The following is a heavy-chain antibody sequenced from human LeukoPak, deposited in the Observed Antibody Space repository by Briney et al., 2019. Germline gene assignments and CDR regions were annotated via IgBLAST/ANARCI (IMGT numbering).Heavy chain of an antibody. J-gene: IGHJ2*01. Sequence: GGSLRLSCAASGFTFSSYAIHWVRQAPGKGLEWVAVISYDGSNKYYADSVKGRFTISRDNSKNTLYLQMNSLRVEDTAVYYCARDGGAGWYFDLWGRGTLVTVSS. CDR1: GFTFSSYA. V-gene: IGHV3-30*14. CDR2: ISYDGSNK. CDR3: ARDGGAGWYFDL. D-gene: IGHD3-16*01.